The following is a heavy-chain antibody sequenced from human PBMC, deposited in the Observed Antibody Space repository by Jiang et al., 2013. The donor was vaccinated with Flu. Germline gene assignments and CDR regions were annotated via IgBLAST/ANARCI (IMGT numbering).Heavy chain of an antibody. CDR3: AKGGLVRGAIPWFDP. CDR1: GDSVSSNTAG. Sequence: QTLSLTCAISGDSVSSNTAGWNWIRQSPSRGLEWLGRIYYRSKWYIDYAPSVKSRICINPDTSKNQFSLQLKLVTPEDTAIYYCAKGGLVRGAIPWFDPWGQGTLVTVSS. CDR2: IYYRSKWYI. V-gene: IGHV6-1*01. J-gene: IGHJ5*02. D-gene: IGHD3-10*01.